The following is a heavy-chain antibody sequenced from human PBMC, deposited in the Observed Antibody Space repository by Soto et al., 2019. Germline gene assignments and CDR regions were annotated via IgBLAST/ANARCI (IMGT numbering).Heavy chain of an antibody. CDR2: ISYDGSNK. D-gene: IGHD6-13*01. J-gene: IGHJ5*02. CDR1: GFTFSSYG. V-gene: IGHV3-30*18. CDR3: AKAGEGSSWLFDP. Sequence: QVQLVESGGGVVQPGRSLRLSCAASGFTFSSYGMHWVRQAPGKGLEWVAVISYDGSNKYYADSVKGRFTISRDNSKNTLYLQMNSLRAEDTAVYYCAKAGEGSSWLFDPWGQGTLVTVSS.